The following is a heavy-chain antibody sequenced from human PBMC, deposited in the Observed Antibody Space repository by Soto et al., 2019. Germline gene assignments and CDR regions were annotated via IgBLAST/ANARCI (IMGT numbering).Heavy chain of an antibody. V-gene: IGHV5-51*01. D-gene: IGHD2-15*01. CDR2: IYPADSDV. CDR1: GYSFTSYW. J-gene: IGHJ6*02. CDR3: ARQDCSGGSCYSSRHYYYGMDV. Sequence: GESLKISCNGSGYSFTSYWIAWVRQVPGKGLEWMGIIYPADSDVRHSPSFQGQVTISVDKSLSTAYLQWSSLKASDTAMYYCARQDCSGGSCYSSRHYYYGMDVWGQGTKVPVYS.